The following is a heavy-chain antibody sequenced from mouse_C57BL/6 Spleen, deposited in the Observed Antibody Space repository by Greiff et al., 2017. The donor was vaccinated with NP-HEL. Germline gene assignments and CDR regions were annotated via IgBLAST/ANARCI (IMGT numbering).Heavy chain of an antibody. CDR2: INPGSGGT. CDR3: ARSYYGNPYAMDY. V-gene: IGHV1-54*01. D-gene: IGHD2-10*01. J-gene: IGHJ4*01. CDR1: GYAFTNYL. Sequence: QVQLKESGAELVRPGTSVKVSCKASGYAFTNYLIEWVKQRPGQGLEWIGVINPGSGGTNYNEKFKGKATLTADKSSSTAYMQLSSLTSEDSAVYFCARSYYGNPYAMDYWGQGTSVTVSS.